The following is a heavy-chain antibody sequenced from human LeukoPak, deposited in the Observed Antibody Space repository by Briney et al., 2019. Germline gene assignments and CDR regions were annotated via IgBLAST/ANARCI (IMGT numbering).Heavy chain of an antibody. V-gene: IGHV1-24*01. CDR1: GYTLTELS. CDR2: FDPEDGET. Sequence: ASVKVSCKVSGYTLTELSMHWVRQAPGKGLEWMGGFDPEDGETIYAQKFQGRVTMTEDTSTDTAYMELSSLRSEDTAVYYCATDGKDAGAFDIWGQGTMVTVSS. D-gene: IGHD1-1*01. J-gene: IGHJ3*02. CDR3: ATDGKDAGAFDI.